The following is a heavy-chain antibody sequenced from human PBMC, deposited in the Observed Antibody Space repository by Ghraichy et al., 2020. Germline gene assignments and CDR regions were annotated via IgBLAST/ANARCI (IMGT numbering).Heavy chain of an antibody. D-gene: IGHD3-22*01. V-gene: IGHV4-59*01. CDR3: ARDLGGYHPFDY. J-gene: IGHJ4*02. CDR2: IYYSGST. Sequence: SETLSLTCTVSGGSISSYYWSWIRQPPRKGLEWIGYIYYSGSTNYNPSLKSRVTISVDTSKNQFSLKLSSVTAADTAVYFCARDLGGYHPFDYWGQGTLVTVSS. CDR1: GGSISSYY.